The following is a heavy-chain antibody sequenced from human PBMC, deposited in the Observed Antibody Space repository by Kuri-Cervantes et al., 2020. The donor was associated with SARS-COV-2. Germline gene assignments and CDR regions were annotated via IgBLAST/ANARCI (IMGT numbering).Heavy chain of an antibody. V-gene: IGHV6-1*01. J-gene: IGHJ3*02. Sequence: SETLSLTCAISGDSVSSNSAAWNWIRQSPSRGLEWLGRTYYRSKWYNDYAVSVKSRITINPDTSKNQFSLQLNSVTPEDTAVYYCARVPSYKGSLRRAFDIWGQGTMVTVSS. D-gene: IGHD3-16*02. CDR1: GDSVSSNSAA. CDR3: ARVPSYKGSLRRAFDI. CDR2: TYYRSKWYN.